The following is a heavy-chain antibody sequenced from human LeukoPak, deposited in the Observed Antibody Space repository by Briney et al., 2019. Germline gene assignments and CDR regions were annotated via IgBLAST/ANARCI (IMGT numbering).Heavy chain of an antibody. CDR2: IYSSGNT. J-gene: IGHJ5*02. Sequence: SATLSLTCTVSGYSISSGYYWGWIRQPPGKRLEWVGSIYSSGNTYYNPTLKSRVTISVDTSKNQFSLNLTSVTAADAAVYYYARDLGYSGFDWAPWGQGTLVTVSS. CDR1: GYSISSGYY. D-gene: IGHD5-12*01. CDR3: ARDLGYSGFDWAP. V-gene: IGHV4-38-2*02.